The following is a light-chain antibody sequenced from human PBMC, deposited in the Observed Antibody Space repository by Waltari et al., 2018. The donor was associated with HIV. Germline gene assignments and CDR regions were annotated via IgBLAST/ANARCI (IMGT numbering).Light chain of an antibody. V-gene: IGLV2-23*03. CDR2: EGS. CDR3: CSYAGSSTFVV. Sequence: QSALTQPASVSGSPGQSITISCTGTSSDVGSYNLVSWYHQHPGKAPKLMIYEGSKRPSWVSNRFSGSKSDNTASLTISGLQAEDEADYYCCSYAGSSTFVVFGGGTKLTVL. CDR1: SSDVGSYNL. J-gene: IGLJ2*01.